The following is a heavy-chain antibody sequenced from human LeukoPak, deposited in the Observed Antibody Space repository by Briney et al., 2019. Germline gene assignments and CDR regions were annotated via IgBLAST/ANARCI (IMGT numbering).Heavy chain of an antibody. CDR1: GGTFSSYA. J-gene: IGHJ2*01. V-gene: IGHV1-69*13. Sequence: ASVKVSCKASGGTFSSYAISWVRQAPGQGLEWMGGIIPIFGTANYAQKFQGRVTITADESTSTAYMELSGQRSEDTAVYYCARGPIAAAHDWYFDLWGRGTLVTVSS. CDR3: ARGPIAAAHDWYFDL. D-gene: IGHD6-13*01. CDR2: IIPIFGTA.